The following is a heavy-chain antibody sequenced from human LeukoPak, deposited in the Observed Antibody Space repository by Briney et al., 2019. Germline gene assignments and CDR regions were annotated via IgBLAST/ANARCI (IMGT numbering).Heavy chain of an antibody. CDR3: ASSYYYDSSGYYY. J-gene: IGHJ4*02. V-gene: IGHV3-33*01. D-gene: IGHD3-22*01. CDR1: GFTFSSYG. CDR2: IWYDGRTK. Sequence: GGSLRLSCAASGFTFSSYGMHWVRQAPGKGLEWVAVIWYDGRTKYYADSVNGRFTISRDNSKNTLYLQMNSLRAEDTAVYYCASSYYYDSSGYYYWGQGTLVTVSS.